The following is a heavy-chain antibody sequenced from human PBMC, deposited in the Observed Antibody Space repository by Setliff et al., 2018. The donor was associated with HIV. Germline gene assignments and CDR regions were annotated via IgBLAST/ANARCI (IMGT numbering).Heavy chain of an antibody. Sequence: SETLSLTCTVSGGSINSYYWSWIRQPAGKGLEWIGRIYTSGSTNYKPSLKSRVTISVDKSKNQFSLKLSPVTAADTAVYYCARRERYYDILTGRVFDGFDIWGQGTMVTVSS. CDR3: ARRERYYDILTGRVFDGFDI. CDR1: GGSINSYY. J-gene: IGHJ3*02. V-gene: IGHV4-4*07. CDR2: IYTSGST. D-gene: IGHD3-9*01.